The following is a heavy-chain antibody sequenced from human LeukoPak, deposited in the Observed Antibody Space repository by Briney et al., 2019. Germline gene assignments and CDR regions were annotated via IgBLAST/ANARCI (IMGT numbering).Heavy chain of an antibody. CDR2: ISGSGGST. D-gene: IGHD5-18*01. CDR1: GFTFSSYA. V-gene: IGHV3-23*01. CDR3: ASPGSAGDTGMPDY. Sequence: PGGSLRLSRAASGFTFSSYAMSWVRQAPGKGLEWVSAISGSGGSTYYADSVKGRFTISRDNAKNSLYLQMNSLRAEDTAVYYCASPGSAGDTGMPDYWGQGTLVTVSS. J-gene: IGHJ4*02.